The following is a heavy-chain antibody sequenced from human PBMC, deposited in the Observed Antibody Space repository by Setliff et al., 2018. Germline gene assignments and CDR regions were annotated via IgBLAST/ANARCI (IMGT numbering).Heavy chain of an antibody. V-gene: IGHV4-61*09. CDR1: GASISSGSHY. CDR3: VRDRYGRNSDGSGVYNWFDS. J-gene: IGHJ5*01. CDR2: VYSTEST. Sequence: SETLSLPCHLSGASISSGSHYWSWIRQSAREKPTWIGHVYSTESTNYNPSFESRVSISVDKSNNQFSLKMTSVTAADTAMYYCVRDRYGRNSDGSGVYNWFDSWGQGILVTVSS. D-gene: IGHD2-15*01.